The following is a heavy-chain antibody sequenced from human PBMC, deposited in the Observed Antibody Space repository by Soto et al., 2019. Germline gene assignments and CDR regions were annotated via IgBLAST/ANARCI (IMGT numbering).Heavy chain of an antibody. Sequence: VQLVESGGGVVQPGRSLRLSCAASGFTFSDYAMHWVRQAPGKGLEWVAVVSHDGRNTHYADSVKGRFTISRDSSKNTVSLEPTSLRAEDTAVYYCAKGGRQWLVTSDFNYWGQGALVTVSS. CDR2: VSHDGRNT. J-gene: IGHJ4*02. CDR1: GFTFSDYA. V-gene: IGHV3-30*18. CDR3: AKGGRQWLVTSDFNY. D-gene: IGHD6-19*01.